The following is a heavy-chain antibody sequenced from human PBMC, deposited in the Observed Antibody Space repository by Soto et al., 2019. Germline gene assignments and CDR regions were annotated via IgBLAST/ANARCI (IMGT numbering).Heavy chain of an antibody. CDR1: GGSISSYY. CDR3: ARRYGGNFDY. CDR2: IYYSGST. V-gene: IGHV4-59*01. Sequence: PSETLSLTYTVSGGSISSYYWSWIRQPPGKGLEWIGYIYYSGSTNYNPSLKSRVTISVDTSKNQFSLKLSSVTAADTAVYYCARRYGGNFDYWGQGTLVTVS. J-gene: IGHJ4*02. D-gene: IGHD3-16*01.